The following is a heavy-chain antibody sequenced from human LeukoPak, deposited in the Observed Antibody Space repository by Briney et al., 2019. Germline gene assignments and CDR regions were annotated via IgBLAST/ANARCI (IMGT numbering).Heavy chain of an antibody. D-gene: IGHD3-22*01. CDR2: IYSGGST. Sequence: GGSLRLSCAASGFTVSSNYMSWVRQAPGKGLEWVSFIYSGGSTYYADSVKGRFTISRDNSKNTLYLQMNSLRAEDTAVYYCAKDRDYYDSSGYWVYWGQGTLVTVSS. CDR1: GFTVSSNY. J-gene: IGHJ4*02. V-gene: IGHV3-66*01. CDR3: AKDRDYYDSSGYWVY.